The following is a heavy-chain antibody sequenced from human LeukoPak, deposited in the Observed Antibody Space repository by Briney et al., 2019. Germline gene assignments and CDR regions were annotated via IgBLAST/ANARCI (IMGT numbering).Heavy chain of an antibody. CDR2: IYYSGST. Sequence: SETLSLTCAVSSYSISSSNWWGWIRQPPGKGLEWIGYIYYSGSTYYNPSLKSRVTMSVDTSENQFSLKLSSVTAVDTAVYYCARSGYVGFFDYWGQGTLVTVSS. CDR3: ARSGYVGFFDY. J-gene: IGHJ4*02. V-gene: IGHV4-28*01. CDR1: SYSISSSNW. D-gene: IGHD5-18*01.